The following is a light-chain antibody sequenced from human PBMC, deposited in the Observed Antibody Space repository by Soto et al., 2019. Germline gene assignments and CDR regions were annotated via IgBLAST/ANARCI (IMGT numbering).Light chain of an antibody. CDR1: SSDVGVYNY. J-gene: IGLJ1*01. CDR2: DVT. V-gene: IGLV2-11*01. Sequence: QSVLTQPRSVSGSPGQSVTISCTGTSSDVGVYNYVSWYQQHPGKAPKLMIYDVTKRPSGVPDRFSGSKSANTASLTISGLQAEDEADYYCCSYAGSYTFVFGTRTKVTVL. CDR3: CSYAGSYTFV.